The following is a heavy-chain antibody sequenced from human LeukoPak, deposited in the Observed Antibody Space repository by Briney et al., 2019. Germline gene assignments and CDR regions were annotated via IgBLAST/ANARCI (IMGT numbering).Heavy chain of an antibody. CDR3: ARSTYYYDSSGYSYYSYYYMDV. J-gene: IGHJ6*03. CDR1: GGSINSRPYH. Sequence: KPSETLSLTCSVSGGSINSRPYHWGWIRQPPGKGLEWIGNIYYSGSTYYNPSLKSRVTISVDTSKNQLSLKLSSVTAADTAVYYCARSTYYYDSSGYSYYSYYYMDVWGKGTTVTISS. CDR2: IYYSGST. D-gene: IGHD3-22*01. V-gene: IGHV4-39*07.